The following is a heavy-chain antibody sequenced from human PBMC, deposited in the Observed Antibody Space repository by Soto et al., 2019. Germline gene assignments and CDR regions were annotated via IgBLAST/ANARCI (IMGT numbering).Heavy chain of an antibody. CDR2: IYHSGST. CDR3: ARGSLIQLWYRAFDY. D-gene: IGHD5-18*01. J-gene: IGHJ4*02. V-gene: IGHV4-4*02. CDR1: GGSISSSNW. Sequence: PSETLSLTCAVSGGSISSSNWWSWVRQPPGKGLEWIGEIYHSGSTNYNPSLKSRVTISVDKSKNQFSLKLSSVTAADTAVYYCARGSLIQLWYRAFDYWGQGTLVTVSS.